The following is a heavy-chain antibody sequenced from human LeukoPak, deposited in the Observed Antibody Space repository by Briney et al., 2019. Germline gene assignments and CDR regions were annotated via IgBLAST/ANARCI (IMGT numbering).Heavy chain of an antibody. Sequence: SETLSLTCTVSGGSISSSSYYWGWIRQPPGKGLEWIGSIYYSGSTYYNPSLKSRVTISLDTSKNRFSLKLSSVTAVDTAVYYCARDRYSGYDGFGAFDIWGQGTMVTVSS. J-gene: IGHJ3*02. CDR1: GGSISSSSYY. CDR2: IYYSGST. CDR3: ARDRYSGYDGFGAFDI. D-gene: IGHD5-12*01. V-gene: IGHV4-39*07.